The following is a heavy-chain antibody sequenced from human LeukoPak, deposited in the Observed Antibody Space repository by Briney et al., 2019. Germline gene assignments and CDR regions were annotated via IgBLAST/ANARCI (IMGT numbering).Heavy chain of an antibody. CDR3: AREAFTIFGVVITQYYYGMDV. D-gene: IGHD3-3*01. Sequence: ASVKVSCKASGYTFTSYGISWVRPAPGQGLEWMGWISAYNGNTNYAQKLQGRVTMTTDTSTSTAYMELRSLRSDDTAVYYCAREAFTIFGVVITQYYYGMDVWGQGTTVTVSS. CDR2: ISAYNGNT. J-gene: IGHJ6*02. V-gene: IGHV1-18*01. CDR1: GYTFTSYG.